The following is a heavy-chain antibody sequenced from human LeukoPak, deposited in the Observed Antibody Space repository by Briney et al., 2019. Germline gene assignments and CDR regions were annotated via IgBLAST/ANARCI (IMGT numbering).Heavy chain of an antibody. CDR3: ARDQFSPGIKYYGSGSPLPSYGMDV. V-gene: IGHV3-21*01. CDR1: GFTFSSYS. D-gene: IGHD3-10*01. J-gene: IGHJ6*02. CDR2: ISSSSSYI. Sequence: PGGSLRLSCAASGFTFSSYSMNWVRQAPGKGLEWVSSISSSSSYIYYADSVKGRFTISRDNAKNSLYLQMNSLRAEDTAVYYCARDQFSPGIKYYGSGSPLPSYGMDVWGQGTTVTVSS.